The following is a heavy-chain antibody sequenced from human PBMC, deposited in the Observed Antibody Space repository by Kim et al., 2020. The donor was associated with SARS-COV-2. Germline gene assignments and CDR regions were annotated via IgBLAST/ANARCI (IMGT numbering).Heavy chain of an antibody. V-gene: IGHV4-4*02. Sequence: SETLSLTCAVSGGSISSSNWWSWVRQPPGKGLEWIGEIYHSGSTNYNPSLKSRVTISVDKSKNQFSLKLSSVTAADTAVYYCARDTGPYYYGSGSYYNVFSYFDYWGQGTLVTVSS. D-gene: IGHD3-10*01. CDR2: IYHSGST. CDR3: ARDTGPYYYGSGSYYNVFSYFDY. CDR1: GGSISSSNW. J-gene: IGHJ4*02.